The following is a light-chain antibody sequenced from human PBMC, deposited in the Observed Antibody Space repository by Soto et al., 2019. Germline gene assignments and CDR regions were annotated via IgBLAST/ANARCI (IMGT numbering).Light chain of an antibody. J-gene: IGKJ4*01. Sequence: DIQMTQSPSSVSALIGDRVTITCRASQGVGSHVNWYQQKPGKAPNLLIHGASNLQSGVPSTFSGSGSGTDFTLTISSLQPEDFATYYCHQNYRAPLTFGGGTKVEFK. CDR2: GAS. CDR3: HQNYRAPLT. V-gene: IGKV1-39*01. CDR1: QGVGSH.